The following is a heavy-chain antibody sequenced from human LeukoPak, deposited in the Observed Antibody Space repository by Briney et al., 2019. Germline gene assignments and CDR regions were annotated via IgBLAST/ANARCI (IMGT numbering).Heavy chain of an antibody. D-gene: IGHD3-10*01. CDR3: TTGIEGYFDY. Sequence: PGGPLRLSCAASGFSFSTYAMSWVRQAPGKGLEWVSTISGRGGNTYYADSVRGRFTISRVNSVNTLYLQMNSLKTEDTAVYYCTTGIEGYFDYWGQGTLVTVSS. CDR1: GFSFSTYA. V-gene: IGHV3-23*01. CDR2: ISGRGGNT. J-gene: IGHJ4*02.